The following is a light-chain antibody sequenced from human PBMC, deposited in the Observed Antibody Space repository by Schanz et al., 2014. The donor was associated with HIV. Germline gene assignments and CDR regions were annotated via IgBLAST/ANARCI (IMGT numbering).Light chain of an antibody. J-gene: IGLJ2*01. CDR3: CSYARTSILGQVI. V-gene: IGLV2-23*01. CDR1: SSDVGSYNL. CDR2: EGS. Sequence: QSALTQPASVSGSPGQSITISCTGTSSDVGSYNLVSWYQQHPGKAPKLMIYEGSKRPSGVSNRFSGSKSGNTASLTISGLQAEDEADYYCCSYARTSILGQVIFGGGTKVTVL.